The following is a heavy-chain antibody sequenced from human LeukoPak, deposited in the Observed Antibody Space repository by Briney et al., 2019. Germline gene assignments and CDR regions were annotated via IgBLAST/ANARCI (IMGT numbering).Heavy chain of an antibody. CDR3: AKTRPLDSSSWSHGDY. CDR2: ISGSGDST. J-gene: IGHJ4*02. V-gene: IGHV3-23*01. CDR1: GLTFSSYA. Sequence: GGSLRLSCAASGLTFSSYAMSWVRQAPGKGLEWVSAISGSGDSTYYGDSVKGRFTISRDNSKNTLYLQMNSLRAEDTAVYYCAKTRPLDSSSWSHGDYWGQGTLVTVSS. D-gene: IGHD6-13*01.